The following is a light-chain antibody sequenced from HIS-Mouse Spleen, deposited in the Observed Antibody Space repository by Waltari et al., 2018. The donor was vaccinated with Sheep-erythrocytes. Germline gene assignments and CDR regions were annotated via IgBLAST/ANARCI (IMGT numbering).Light chain of an antibody. J-gene: IGKJ4*01. CDR2: AAS. V-gene: IGKV1-39*01. CDR1: QSISSY. Sequence: DIQMTQSPSSLSASVGDRVTITCRASQSISSYLNWYQQKPGKAPKLLIYAASSLQSGVPSRFSGSGSGTDFNITISSLQPEDFATYYCQQSYSTPPLTFGGGTKVEIK. CDR3: QQSYSTPPLT.